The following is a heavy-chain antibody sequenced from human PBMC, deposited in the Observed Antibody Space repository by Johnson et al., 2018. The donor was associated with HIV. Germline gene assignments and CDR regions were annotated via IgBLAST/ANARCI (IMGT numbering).Heavy chain of an antibody. V-gene: IGHV3-15*01. J-gene: IGHJ3*02. D-gene: IGHD3-16*01. Sequence: SCAVSGITFSNAWMSWVRQAPGKGLEWVGRIKSKTDGGTRDYAAPVNGRFTISRDDSKNTLYLQMNSLKIDDTAVYYCTRGVNSEGGSIWGQGTLVTVSS. CDR3: TRGVNSEGGSI. CDR1: GITFSNAW. CDR2: IKSKTDGGTR.